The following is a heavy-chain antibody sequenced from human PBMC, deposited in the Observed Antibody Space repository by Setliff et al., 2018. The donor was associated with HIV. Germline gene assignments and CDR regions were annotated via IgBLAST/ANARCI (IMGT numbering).Heavy chain of an antibody. CDR2: LNPSGGST. D-gene: IGHD3-3*01. CDR1: GYTFTSYY. J-gene: IGHJ6*02. Sequence: EASVKVSCKASGYTFTSYYMHWVRQAPGQGLEWMGILNPSGGSTTYALKFQGRVTMTRDTSVNIAYMQLSRLRSDDTAVYYCARAPTLFGVEYYYYFGMDVWGQGTTVTVSS. CDR3: ARAPTLFGVEYYYYFGMDV. V-gene: IGHV1-46*01.